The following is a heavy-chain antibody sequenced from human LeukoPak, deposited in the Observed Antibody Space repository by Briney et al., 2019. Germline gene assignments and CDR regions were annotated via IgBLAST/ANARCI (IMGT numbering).Heavy chain of an antibody. CDR2: MSVIDDSI. CDR1: GSTLRNYI. J-gene: IGHJ3*01. V-gene: IGHV3-23*01. Sequence: GGSLRLSCVASGSTLRNYIMTWVRQAPGKGLEWVSSMSVIDDSIYYADSVKGRFTIARDNSKSTLSLQMSSLRAEDTGVYYCAREGYTSGYAGAFDFWGQGSVVTVSS. D-gene: IGHD2-2*01. CDR3: AREGYTSGYAGAFDF.